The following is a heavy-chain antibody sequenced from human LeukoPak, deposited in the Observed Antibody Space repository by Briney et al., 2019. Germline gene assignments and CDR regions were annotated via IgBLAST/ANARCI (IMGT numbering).Heavy chain of an antibody. CDR3: LTSSSSDN. CDR1: GYTFTGYY. CDR2: ISAYNGNT. Sequence: ASVKVSCKASGYTFTGYYMHWVRQAPGQGLEWMGWISAYNGNTNYAQKLQGRVTMTTDTSTSTAYMELRSLRSDDTAVYYCLTSSSSDNWGQGTLVTVSS. V-gene: IGHV1-18*04. J-gene: IGHJ4*02. D-gene: IGHD6-6*01.